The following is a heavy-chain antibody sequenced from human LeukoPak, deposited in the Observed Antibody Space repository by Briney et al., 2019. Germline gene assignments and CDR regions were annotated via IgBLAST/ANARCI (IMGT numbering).Heavy chain of an antibody. D-gene: IGHD3-9*01. CDR3: ARTNCDILTGSPSDGFDI. CDR2: IYNSGST. Sequence: SETLSLTCTVSGGSISSFYWSWIRQPPGKGLEWIGYIYNSGSTNYNASLKSRVTISVDTSKNQFSLKLSSVTAADTAVYYCARTNCDILTGSPSDGFDIWGQGTMVTVSS. J-gene: IGHJ3*02. CDR1: GGSISSFY. V-gene: IGHV4-59*01.